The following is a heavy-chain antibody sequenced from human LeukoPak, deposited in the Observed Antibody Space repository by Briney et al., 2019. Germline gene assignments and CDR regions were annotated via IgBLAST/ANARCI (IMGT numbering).Heavy chain of an antibody. J-gene: IGHJ1*01. CDR3: ARNGRGIRHFQH. V-gene: IGHV1-8*03. CDR2: MNPNSGNT. CDR1: GYTFTTYD. D-gene: IGHD1-26*01. Sequence: ASVKVSCKASGYTFTTYDINWVRQATGQGLEWMGWMNPNSGNTGYAQKFQGRVTITRDTSISTAYMELSSLRSEDTAVYYCARNGRGIRHFQHWGQGTLVTVSS.